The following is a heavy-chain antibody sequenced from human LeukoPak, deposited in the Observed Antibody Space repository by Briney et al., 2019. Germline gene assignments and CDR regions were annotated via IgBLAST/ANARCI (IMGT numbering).Heavy chain of an antibody. Sequence: PSETLSLTCTVSGRSISSGSYYWSWIRQPAGKGLEWIGRIYTSGSTNYNPSLKSRVTISVDTSKNQFSLKLSSVTAADTAVYYCARDHTVVTPIDYYYYGMDVWGQGTTVTVSS. CDR1: GRSISSGSYY. V-gene: IGHV4-61*02. CDR2: IYTSGST. J-gene: IGHJ6*02. CDR3: ARDHTVVTPIDYYYYGMDV. D-gene: IGHD4-23*01.